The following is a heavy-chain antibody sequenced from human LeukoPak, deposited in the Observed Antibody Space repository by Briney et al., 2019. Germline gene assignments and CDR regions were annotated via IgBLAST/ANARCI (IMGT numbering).Heavy chain of an antibody. D-gene: IGHD3-3*01. CDR1: GFTFNSYA. J-gene: IGHJ6*03. Sequence: GGSLRLSCAASGFTFNSYAMTWVRQAPGKGLEWVSGISGSGGSTNYADSVKGRFTISRDNSKNTLYLQMNSLRAEDTAVYYCAKGAIFHYYYYMDVWGKGTTVTVSS. CDR2: ISGSGGST. CDR3: AKGAIFHYYYYMDV. V-gene: IGHV3-23*01.